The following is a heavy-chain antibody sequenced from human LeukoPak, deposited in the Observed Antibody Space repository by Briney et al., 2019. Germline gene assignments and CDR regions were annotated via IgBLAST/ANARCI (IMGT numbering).Heavy chain of an antibody. D-gene: IGHD1-26*01. V-gene: IGHV4-59*01. CDR3: ARDYLVGAAHYYYYYGMDV. CDR2: IHYSGST. J-gene: IGHJ6*02. Sequence: PSETLSLTCTVSGGSISSYYWSWIRQPPGKGLEWIGYIHYSGSTNYNPSLKSRVTISVDTSKNQFSLKLSSVTAADTAVYYCARDYLVGAAHYYYYYGMDVWGQGTTVTVSS. CDR1: GGSISSYY.